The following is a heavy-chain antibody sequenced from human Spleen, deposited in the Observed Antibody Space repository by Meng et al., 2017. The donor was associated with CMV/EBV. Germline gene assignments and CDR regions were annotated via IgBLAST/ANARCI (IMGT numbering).Heavy chain of an antibody. J-gene: IGHJ4*02. Sequence: GGSLRLSCAASGFTFSSYGMHWVRQAPGKGLEWVAFVRYDGSNQNYADSVRGRFTISRDNFKNSVYLQMTRLRAEDTAVYYCAKDRGVAAAGPNAVDYWGQGTLVTVSS. V-gene: IGHV3-30*02. CDR1: GFTFSSYG. CDR3: AKDRGVAAAGPNAVDY. CDR2: VRYDGSNQ. D-gene: IGHD6-13*01.